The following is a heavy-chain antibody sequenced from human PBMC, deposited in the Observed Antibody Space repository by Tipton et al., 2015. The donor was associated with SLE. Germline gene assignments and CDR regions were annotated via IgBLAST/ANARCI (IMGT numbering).Heavy chain of an antibody. V-gene: IGHV4-4*02. CDR2: IYHSGST. J-gene: IGHJ6*02. CDR1: GGSISSSNW. Sequence: TLSLTCAVSGGSISSSNWWSWVRQPPGKGLEWIGEIYHSGSTNYNPSLKSRVTISVDTSKNQFSLKLSSVTAADTAVYYCARDLGGSGGAYYYYGMDVWGQGTTVTVSS. CDR3: ARDLGGSGGAYYYYGMDV. D-gene: IGHD6-19*01.